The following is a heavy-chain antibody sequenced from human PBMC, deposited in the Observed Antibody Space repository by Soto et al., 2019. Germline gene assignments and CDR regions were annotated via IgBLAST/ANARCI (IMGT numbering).Heavy chain of an antibody. J-gene: IGHJ4*02. Sequence: QVQLVESGGGVVQPGRSLRLSCAASGFTFSSFGMHWVRQAPGKGLEWVALISYDGSSDYYVDSVKGLFTISRDKSKNTLYLQMNSLRPEDTAVYYCAKDRGWSSADLEYWGQGTLVTVSS. V-gene: IGHV3-30*18. CDR2: ISYDGSSD. D-gene: IGHD6-19*01. CDR3: AKDRGWSSADLEY. CDR1: GFTFSSFG.